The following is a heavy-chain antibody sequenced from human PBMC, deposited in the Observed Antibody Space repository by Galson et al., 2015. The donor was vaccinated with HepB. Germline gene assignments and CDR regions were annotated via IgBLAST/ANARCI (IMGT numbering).Heavy chain of an antibody. CDR1: GFTFSNYA. CDR2: ITSSGGRT. J-gene: IGHJ4*02. Sequence: SLRLSCAASGFTFSNYAMSWVRQAPGKGLEWVSAITSSGGRTYYAGSVEGRFTISRDNSKNTLYLQMNSLRDEDTAVYYCAKGYWNLDYWGQGTLVTVSS. D-gene: IGHD1-1*01. V-gene: IGHV3-23*01. CDR3: AKGYWNLDY.